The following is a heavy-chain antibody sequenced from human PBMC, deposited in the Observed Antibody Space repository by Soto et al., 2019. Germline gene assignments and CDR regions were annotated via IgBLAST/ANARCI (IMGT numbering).Heavy chain of an antibody. CDR3: ERVFTAARTRVNYYYYGMEV. Sequence: SETLSLTCTVSGGSISSGGYYWSWIRQHPGKGLEWIGYIYYSGSTYYNPSLKSRVTISVDTSKNQFSLKLSSVTAADTAVYYCERVFTAARTRVNYYYYGMEVWGQGTTVT. V-gene: IGHV4-31*03. CDR1: GGSISSGGYY. D-gene: IGHD6-13*01. J-gene: IGHJ6*02. CDR2: IYYSGST.